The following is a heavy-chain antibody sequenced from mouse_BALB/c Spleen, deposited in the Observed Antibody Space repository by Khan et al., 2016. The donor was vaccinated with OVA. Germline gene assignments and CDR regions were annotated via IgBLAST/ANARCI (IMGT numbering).Heavy chain of an antibody. CDR2: IWSDGTT. J-gene: IGHJ4*01. CDR1: GISLTDYG. CDR3: ARQPYYHYYIMDY. D-gene: IGHD2-10*01. Sequence: QVQLKQSGPRLVAPSQSLSITCTISGISLTDYGIHWVRQPPGKGLEWLIVIWSDGTTTYNSDLKSKLSNSKDNSKSQVFLKMNSLQTDDTAMYFCARQPYYHYYIMDYWGQGTSVTVSS. V-gene: IGHV2-6-1*01.